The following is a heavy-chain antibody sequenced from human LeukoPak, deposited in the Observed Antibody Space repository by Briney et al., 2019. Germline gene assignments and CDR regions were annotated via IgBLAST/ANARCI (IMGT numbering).Heavy chain of an antibody. CDR2: IYSGGST. CDR3: ARVSGDGSLGY. J-gene: IGHJ4*02. D-gene: IGHD4-17*01. Sequence: GGSLRLSCAASGFTVSSNYMSWVCQAPGKGLKWVSVIYSGGSTYYADSVKGRFTISRDNSKNTLYLQMNSLRAEDTAVYYCARVSGDGSLGYWGQGTLVTVSS. CDR1: GFTVSSNY. V-gene: IGHV3-53*01.